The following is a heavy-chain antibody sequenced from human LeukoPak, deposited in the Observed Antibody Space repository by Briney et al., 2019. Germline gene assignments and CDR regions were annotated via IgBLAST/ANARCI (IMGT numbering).Heavy chain of an antibody. V-gene: IGHV1-24*01. CDR1: GYTLTELS. J-gene: IGHJ3*02. CDR2: FDPEDGET. D-gene: IGHD2-15*01. Sequence: ASVKVSCKVSGYTLTELSMHWVRQAPGKGLEWMGGFDPEDGETIYAQKFQGRVTMTEDTSTDTAYMELSSLRSEDTAVYYCATCSGGSCSYRAFGIWGQGTMVTVSS. CDR3: ATCSGGSCSYRAFGI.